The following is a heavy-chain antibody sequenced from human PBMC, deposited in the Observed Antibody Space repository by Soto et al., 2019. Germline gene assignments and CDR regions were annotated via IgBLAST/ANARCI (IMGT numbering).Heavy chain of an antibody. Sequence: EVQLLDSGGGLVQPGGSLRLSCAASGFTFSTYAMSWVRQAPGKGLEWVSSISGSGGNTYYADSVKGRFTISRDNSKTTLYLQMNSLRAEDTAVYYCEKDQEVVAAVSHLDYWGQGTLVTVSS. CDR3: EKDQEVVAAVSHLDY. J-gene: IGHJ4*02. CDR2: ISGSGGNT. V-gene: IGHV3-23*01. D-gene: IGHD2-15*01. CDR1: GFTFSTYA.